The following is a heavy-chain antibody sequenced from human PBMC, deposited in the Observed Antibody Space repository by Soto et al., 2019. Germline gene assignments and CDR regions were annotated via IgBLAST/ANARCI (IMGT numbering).Heavy chain of an antibody. CDR2: IYWDDDK. Sequence: QITLKESGPTLVKPTQTLTLTCTFSGFSLDTHGVRVGWIRQPPGKALEWLAFIYWDDDKRYSSSLQSRLTIPKHTSRTHVVLTLTTVAPVDTATYYCALYPRRTDAFDIWGQGTMVTVSS. CDR1: GFSLDTHGVR. J-gene: IGHJ3*02. CDR3: ALYPRRTDAFDI. V-gene: IGHV2-5*02.